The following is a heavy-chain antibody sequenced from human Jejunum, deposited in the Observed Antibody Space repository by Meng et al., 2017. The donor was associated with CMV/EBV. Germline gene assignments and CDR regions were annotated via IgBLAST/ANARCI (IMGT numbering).Heavy chain of an antibody. V-gene: IGHV4-31*03. J-gene: IGHJ4*02. D-gene: IGHD3-22*01. CDR2: IYYSGRT. CDR1: GGSVSSGGYF. Sequence: VQLEDSVQGVVNPPQTLSLTCTASGGSVSSGGYFWTWSRQHPGKGLEWFGHIYYSGRTFNNPSLKRRVIISIGTSKNQFSLNLRSVTAADTAVYYCARVSSGWDYFDYWGQGTLVTVSS. CDR3: ARVSSGWDYFDY.